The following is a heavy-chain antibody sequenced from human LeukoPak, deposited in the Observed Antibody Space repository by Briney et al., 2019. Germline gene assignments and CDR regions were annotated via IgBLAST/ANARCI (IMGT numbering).Heavy chain of an antibody. V-gene: IGHV3-11*01. CDR2: ISNSGTII. D-gene: IGHD3-16*01. Sequence: GGSLRLSCAASGFTFSDYYMSWIRQAPGKGLEWVSYISNSGTIINYADSVKGRFTISRDNAKNSVHLQMNSLRAEDTAVYYCARETLGVAAFDIWGQGTMVTVSS. CDR1: GFTFSDYY. J-gene: IGHJ3*02. CDR3: ARETLGVAAFDI.